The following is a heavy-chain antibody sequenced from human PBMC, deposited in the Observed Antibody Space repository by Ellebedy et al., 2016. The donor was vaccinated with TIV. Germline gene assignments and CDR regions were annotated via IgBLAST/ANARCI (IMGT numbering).Heavy chain of an antibody. V-gene: IGHV4-4*02. Sequence: MPSETLSLTCAVSGGSISSSNWWSWVRQPPGKGLEWIGEIYHSGSTNYNPSLKSRVTISVAKSKNQFSLKLNSVSAADTAVYYCAKENYGMDVWGQGTTVTVSS. J-gene: IGHJ6*02. CDR3: AKENYGMDV. CDR1: GGSISSSNW. CDR2: IYHSGST.